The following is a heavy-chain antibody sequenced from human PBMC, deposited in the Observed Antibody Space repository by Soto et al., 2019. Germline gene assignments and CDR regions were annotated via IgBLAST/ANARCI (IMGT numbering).Heavy chain of an antibody. CDR1: GFTFSSYA. Sequence: PGGSLRLSCSVSGFTFSSYAMHWVRQSPGKGLKYVSAISSSGGSTYYADSVRGRFTISRDNSKNTLFLQMSSLRPDDTAIYYCVKAAFGAPRKTPVNTTFDYWGQGALVTVSS. CDR2: ISSSGGST. J-gene: IGHJ4*02. V-gene: IGHV3-64D*06. D-gene: IGHD3-16*01. CDR3: VKAAFGAPRKTPVNTTFDY.